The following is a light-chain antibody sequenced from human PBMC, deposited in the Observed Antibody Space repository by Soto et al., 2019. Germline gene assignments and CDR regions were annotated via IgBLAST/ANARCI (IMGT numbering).Light chain of an antibody. Sequence: EIVMTQSPATLSVSPGERATLSCRASQSVYSNLAWYQQKPGQAPRLLIHGTFTRATGIPARCSGSGSGTEFTLTISSLQSEDFAVYYGQQYNKWPLTFGGGTKVEIK. CDR1: QSVYSN. V-gene: IGKV3-15*01. CDR2: GTF. J-gene: IGKJ4*01. CDR3: QQYNKWPLT.